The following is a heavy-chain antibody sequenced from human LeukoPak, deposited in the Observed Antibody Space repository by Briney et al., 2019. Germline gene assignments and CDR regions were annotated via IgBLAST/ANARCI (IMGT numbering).Heavy chain of an antibody. Sequence: GASVKVSCKASGYTFTGYYMHWVRQAPGQGLEWMGWINPNSGGTNHAQKFQGRVTMTRDTSISTAYMELSRLRSDDTAVYYCARVGSSGWTAHFDYWGQGTLVTVSS. J-gene: IGHJ4*02. CDR2: INPNSGGT. V-gene: IGHV1-2*02. CDR3: ARVGSSGWTAHFDY. D-gene: IGHD6-19*01. CDR1: GYTFTGYY.